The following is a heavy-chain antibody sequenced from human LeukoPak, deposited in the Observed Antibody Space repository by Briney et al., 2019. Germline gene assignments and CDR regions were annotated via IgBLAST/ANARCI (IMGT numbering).Heavy chain of an antibody. CDR2: IYYSGST. D-gene: IGHD4-23*01. CDR1: GGSISSYY. CDR3: ARAQNDYGGKRDYWYFDL. J-gene: IGHJ2*01. Sequence: SETLSLTCTVSGGSISSYYWSWIRQPPGKGLEWSGYIYYSGSTNNNPTLKSRVTISVDTSKNQFSLKLSSVTAADTAVYYCARAQNDYGGKRDYWYFDLWGRGTLVTVSS. V-gene: IGHV4-59*01.